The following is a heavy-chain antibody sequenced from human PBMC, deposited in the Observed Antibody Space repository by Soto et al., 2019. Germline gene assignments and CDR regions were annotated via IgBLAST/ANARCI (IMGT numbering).Heavy chain of an antibody. D-gene: IGHD2-15*01. J-gene: IGHJ4*02. CDR3: VRQPGGVATPGDDY. CDR2: MNPSSGDS. V-gene: IGHV1-8*01. Sequence: QVPLVQSGAEVKKPGASVKVSCEASGYPFTAFDINWVRQAAGQGLEWMGWMNPSSGDSAFAQRFQDRITMTRTTSISTAYMELSRLTSDDTAVYYCVRQPGGVATPGDDYWGQGTLVTVSS. CDR1: GYPFTAFD.